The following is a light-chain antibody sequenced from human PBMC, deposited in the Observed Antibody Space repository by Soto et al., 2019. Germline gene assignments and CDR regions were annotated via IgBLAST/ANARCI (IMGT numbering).Light chain of an antibody. V-gene: IGLV2-14*01. CDR2: GVT. CDR3: SSYTSTSPLAV. Sequence: QSVLTQPASVSGSPGQSITISCTGTSSDIGGYNYVSWYQQFPGKAPQLMIYGVTYRPSGVSNRLSGSKSGNTASLTISGLQAEDEADYYCSSYTSTSPLAVFGPGTKLTVL. CDR1: SSDIGGYNY. J-gene: IGLJ1*01.